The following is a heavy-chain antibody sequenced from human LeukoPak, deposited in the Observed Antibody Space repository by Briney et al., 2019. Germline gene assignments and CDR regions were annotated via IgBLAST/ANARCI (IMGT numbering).Heavy chain of an antibody. CDR3: ARGIMTNPLWYSYYYMDV. CDR1: GYTFSSYD. J-gene: IGHJ6*03. Sequence: ASVKVSCKASGYTFSSYDINWVRQATGQGLEWMGWMNPNSGNTGYAQKFQGRVTITRNTSITTAYMELSSLRSEDTAVYYCARGIMTNPLWYSYYYMDVWGKGTTVTVAS. V-gene: IGHV1-8*03. D-gene: IGHD4-11*01. CDR2: MNPNSGNT.